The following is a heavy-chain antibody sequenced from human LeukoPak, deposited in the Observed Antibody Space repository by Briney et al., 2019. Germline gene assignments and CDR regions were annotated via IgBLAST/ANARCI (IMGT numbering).Heavy chain of an antibody. J-gene: IGHJ4*02. CDR2: ISSSSSYI. CDR1: GFTFSSYS. V-gene: IGHV3-21*01. CDR3: ARDWDYGDYVQLDY. Sequence: KPGGSLRLSCAASGFTFSSYSMNWVRQAPGRGLEWVSSISSSSSYIYYADSVKGRFTISRDNAKNSLYLQMNSLRAEDTAVYYCARDWDYGDYVQLDYWGQGTLVTVSS. D-gene: IGHD4-17*01.